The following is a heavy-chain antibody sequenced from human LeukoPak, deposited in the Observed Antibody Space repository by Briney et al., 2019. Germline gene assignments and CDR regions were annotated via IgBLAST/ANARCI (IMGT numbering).Heavy chain of an antibody. J-gene: IGHJ4*02. D-gene: IGHD3-22*01. CDR2: IWYDGTNK. CDR3: ARGRSRISVVVITTSSYFDY. Sequence: GRSLRLSCAASGFTFSSYAMHWVRQAPGKGLEWVAIIWYDGTNKYYAGSVKGRFTISRDNSKNTLSLQMDSLRAGDTAVYYCARGRSRISVVVITTSSYFDYWGQGTLVTVSS. V-gene: IGHV3-33*01. CDR1: GFTFSSYA.